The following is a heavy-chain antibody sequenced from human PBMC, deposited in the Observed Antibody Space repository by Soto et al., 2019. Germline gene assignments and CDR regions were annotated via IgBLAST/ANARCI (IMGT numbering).Heavy chain of an antibody. CDR1: GFTFSDCC. D-gene: IGHD5-18*01. CDR2: ISSSGSTI. CDR3: ARDHPRRGYSYGYDDY. Sequence: GGSLRLSGAASGFTFSDCCMSWIRQAPGKGLERVSYISSSGSTICYADSVKGRFTISRDNAKNSLYLQMNSLRAEDTAVYYCARDHPRRGYSYGYDDYWGQGTLVTVSS. V-gene: IGHV3-11*01. J-gene: IGHJ4*02.